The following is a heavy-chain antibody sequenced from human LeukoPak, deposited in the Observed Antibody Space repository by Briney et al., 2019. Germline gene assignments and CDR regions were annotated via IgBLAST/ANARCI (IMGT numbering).Heavy chain of an antibody. CDR3: ARDRGAPYSGSYYYAKYYYGMDV. CDR1: GDSVPSNSAA. V-gene: IGHV6-1*01. CDR2: TYYRSKWYN. D-gene: IGHD1-26*01. J-gene: IGHJ6*02. Sequence: SQTLSLTCAISGDSVPSNSAAWNWIRQSPSRGLEWLGRTYYRSKWYNDYAVSVKSRITINPDTSKNQFSLQLNSVTPEDTAVYYCARDRGAPYSGSYYYAKYYYGMDVWGQGTTVTVSS.